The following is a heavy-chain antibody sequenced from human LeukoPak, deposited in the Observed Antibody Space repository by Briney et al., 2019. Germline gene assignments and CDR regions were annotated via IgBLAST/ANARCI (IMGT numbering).Heavy chain of an antibody. CDR2: IWYDGSNK. V-gene: IGHV3-33*01. J-gene: IGHJ4*02. Sequence: PGGSLRLSCAASGFTFSSYGMHWVRQAPGKGLEWVAVIWYDGSNKYYADSVKGQFTISRDNSKNTLYLQMNSLRAEDTAVYYCARDAASSPGDYWGQGTLVTVPS. CDR3: ARDAASSPGDY. CDR1: GFTFSSYG.